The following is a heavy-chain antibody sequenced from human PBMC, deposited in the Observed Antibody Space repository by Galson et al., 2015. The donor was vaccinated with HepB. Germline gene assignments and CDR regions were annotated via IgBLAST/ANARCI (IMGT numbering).Heavy chain of an antibody. V-gene: IGHV1-18*04. Sequence: SVKVSCKASGYTFTNYGINWVRQAPGQGLEWVGWISGDIGNTDYAQKFQGRVTLTTETSTSTAYMELRSLRSDDTAVYYCTRDGPGQTGDFFSYWGQGTLVTVSS. J-gene: IGHJ4*02. CDR1: GYTFTNYG. CDR2: ISGDIGNT. D-gene: IGHD7-27*01. CDR3: TRDGPGQTGDFFSY.